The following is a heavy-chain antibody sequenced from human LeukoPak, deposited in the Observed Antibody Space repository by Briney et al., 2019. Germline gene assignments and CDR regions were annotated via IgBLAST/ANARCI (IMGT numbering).Heavy chain of an antibody. Sequence: GGSLRLSCAASGFTFSTYGFHWVRQAPGKGLEWVALISNDGNDKYYADSLKGRFTISRDNSKNTLYLQMNSLRVEDTAVYYCARGYGGKTGYFDYWGQGTLVTVSS. CDR1: GFTFSTYG. CDR2: ISNDGNDK. J-gene: IGHJ4*02. CDR3: ARGYGGKTGYFDY. V-gene: IGHV3-30*03. D-gene: IGHD4-23*01.